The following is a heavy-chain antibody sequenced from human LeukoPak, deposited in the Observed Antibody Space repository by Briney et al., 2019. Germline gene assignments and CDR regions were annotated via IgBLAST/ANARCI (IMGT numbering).Heavy chain of an antibody. J-gene: IGHJ6*02. CDR2: IIPIFGTA. Sequence: GASVKVSCKASGGTFSSHAISWVRQAPGQGLEWMGGIIPIFGTANYAQKFQGRVTITADESTSTAYMELSSLRSEDTAVYYCARGDSGWYRYYYYGMDVWGQGTTVTVSS. V-gene: IGHV1-69*13. CDR3: ARGDSGWYRYYYYGMDV. D-gene: IGHD6-19*01. CDR1: GGTFSSHA.